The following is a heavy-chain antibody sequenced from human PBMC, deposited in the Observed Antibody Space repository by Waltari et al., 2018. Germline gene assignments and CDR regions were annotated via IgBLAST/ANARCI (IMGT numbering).Heavy chain of an antibody. CDR3: ARDDATTGHLDS. Sequence: QVQMVQSGAEVKKPGSSVKVSCKTSGGTLSDYTINWVRQAPGQGLEWMGRIIPILGKANYAQKVQGRVTFTADKSTHTAYMEVSGLTSEDTALYYCARDDATTGHLDSWGQGTPVTISS. CDR1: GGTLSDYT. J-gene: IGHJ4*02. CDR2: IIPILGKA. D-gene: IGHD1-1*01. V-gene: IGHV1-69*08.